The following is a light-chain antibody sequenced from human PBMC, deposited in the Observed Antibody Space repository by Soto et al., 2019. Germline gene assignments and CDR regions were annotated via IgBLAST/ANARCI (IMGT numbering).Light chain of an antibody. Sequence: EFVLTQSPGTLSLSPGERATLSCRASQTVRNNYLAWYQQKPGQAPRLLIYDASSRATGIPDRFSGGGSGTDFTLTISRLEPEDFAIYYCQQTYTTPEITFGQGTRLEI. J-gene: IGKJ5*01. CDR2: DAS. V-gene: IGKV3-20*01. CDR3: QQTYTTPEIT. CDR1: QTVRNNY.